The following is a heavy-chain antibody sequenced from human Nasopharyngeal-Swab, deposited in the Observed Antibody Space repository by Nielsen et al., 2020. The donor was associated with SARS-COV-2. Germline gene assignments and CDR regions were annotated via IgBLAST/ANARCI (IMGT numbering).Heavy chain of an antibody. Sequence: SETLSLTCTVSGGSIRSGGYYWSWIRQHPGKGLEWIGYIHYSGITYYNPSLKSRVTMSVDTSKNQFSLNLGSLTAADTAVYYCARGVDTYDYSNLLDYWGQGTLVTVSS. CDR1: GGSIRSGGYY. D-gene: IGHD4-11*01. CDR3: ARGVDTYDYSNLLDY. J-gene: IGHJ4*02. CDR2: IHYSGIT. V-gene: IGHV4-31*03.